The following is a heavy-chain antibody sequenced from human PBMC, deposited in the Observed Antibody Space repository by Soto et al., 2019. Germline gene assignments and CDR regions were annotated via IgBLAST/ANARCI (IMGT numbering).Heavy chain of an antibody. CDR1: GGSISSSSYY. D-gene: IGHD6-19*01. Sequence: PSETLSLICTVSGGSISSSSYYWGWIRQPPGKGLEWIGSIYYSGSTYYNPSLKSRVTISVDTSKNQFSLKLSSVTAADTAVYYCASSGWWYFDYWGQGTLVTVS. V-gene: IGHV4-39*01. J-gene: IGHJ4*02. CDR2: IYYSGST. CDR3: ASSGWWYFDY.